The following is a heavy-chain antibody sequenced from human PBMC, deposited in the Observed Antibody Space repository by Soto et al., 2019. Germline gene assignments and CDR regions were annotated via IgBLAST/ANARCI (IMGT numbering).Heavy chain of an antibody. D-gene: IGHD3-10*01. CDR2: INHSGST. J-gene: IGHJ4*02. CDR3: ARGGGGSGRGTLAAWLYFDY. V-gene: IGHV4-34*01. CDR1: GGSFSGYY. Sequence: SETLSLTCAVYGGSFSGYYWSWIRQPPGKGLEWIGEINHSGSTNYNPSLKSRVTISVDTSKNQFSLKLSSVTAADTAVYYCARGGGGSGRGTLAAWLYFDYWGQGTLVTVSS.